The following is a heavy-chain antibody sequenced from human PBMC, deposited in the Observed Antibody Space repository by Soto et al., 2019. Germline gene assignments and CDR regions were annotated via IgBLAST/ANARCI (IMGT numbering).Heavy chain of an antibody. CDR1: GYAITSYG. CDR3: ARDTPRYYDFGSVYYVGAWGQNFDD. Sequence: ASVKLSCKASGYAITSYGISWVRQAPGQGLEWMGWISAYNGNTNYAQKLQGRVTMTTDTSTSTAYMELRSLRSDDTAVYYCARDTPRYYDFGSVYYVGAWGQNFDDCAQRTSVTVSS. D-gene: IGHD3-3*01. J-gene: IGHJ4*01. V-gene: IGHV1-18*04. CDR2: ISAYNGNT.